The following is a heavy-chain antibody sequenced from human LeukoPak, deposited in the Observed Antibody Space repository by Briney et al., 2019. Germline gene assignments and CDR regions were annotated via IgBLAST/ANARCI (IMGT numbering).Heavy chain of an antibody. CDR1: GFSFSSHG. CDR2: IIGGAGGT. J-gene: IGHJ4*02. Sequence: GGSLRLSCAASGFSFSSHGMSWVRQAPGKGLEWVSGIIGGAGGTYYADSVQGRFTMSRDNSKNTVYLQMNSLRVDDTAVYYCARRDIVVIVSASDYWGQGTLVTVSS. D-gene: IGHD2-15*01. CDR3: ARRDIVVIVSASDY. V-gene: IGHV3-23*01.